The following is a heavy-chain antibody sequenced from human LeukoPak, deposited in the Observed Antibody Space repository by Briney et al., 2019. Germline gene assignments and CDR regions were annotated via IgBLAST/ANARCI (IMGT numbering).Heavy chain of an antibody. V-gene: IGHV3-23*01. CDR3: AKNDYYSSGSYYNWFDP. D-gene: IGHD3-10*01. CDR2: ISGSGGST. Sequence: GGSLRLSCAASGFTFSSYAMSRVRKAPGQGMQWVSTISGSGGSTDYADSVKGRFTISRNNSKDTLYLQMNSLRAEDTAVYYCAKNDYYSSGSYYNWFDPWGQGTLVTVSS. J-gene: IGHJ5*02. CDR1: GFTFSSYA.